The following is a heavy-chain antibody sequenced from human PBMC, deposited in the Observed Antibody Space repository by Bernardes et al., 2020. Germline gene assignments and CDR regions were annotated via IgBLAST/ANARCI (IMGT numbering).Heavy chain of an antibody. CDR1: GFTFSNYD. V-gene: IGHV3-48*01. Sequence: GGSLRLSCAASGFTFSNYDMNWVRQAPGKGLEWVGVISSNSSRTTWYADSVKGRFTISRDDAKKSLYLQMNSLGPEEPAVYYCAREVAYWGQGTMVTASS. CDR3: AREVAY. CDR2: ISSNSSRTT. J-gene: IGHJ4*02.